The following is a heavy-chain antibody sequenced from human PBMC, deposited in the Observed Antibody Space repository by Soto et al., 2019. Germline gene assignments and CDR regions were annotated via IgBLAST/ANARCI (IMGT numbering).Heavy chain of an antibody. D-gene: IGHD3-3*01. CDR2: MNPNSGNT. V-gene: IGHV1-8*01. CDR1: GYTFTRYD. J-gene: IGHJ6*02. Sequence: ASVKVSCKASGYTFTRYDINWVRQATGQGLEWMGWMNPNSGNTGYAQKFQGRVTMTRNTSISTAYMELSSLRSEDTAVYYCAICRFFDFGVVIPLPLYYSYPGMDVWG. CDR3: AICRFFDFGVVIPLPLYYSYPGMDV.